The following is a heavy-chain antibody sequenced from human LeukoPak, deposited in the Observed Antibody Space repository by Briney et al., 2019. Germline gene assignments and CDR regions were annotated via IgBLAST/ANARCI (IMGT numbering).Heavy chain of an antibody. J-gene: IGHJ4*02. CDR2: ISTSSIYI. Sequence: AGGSLRLSCAASGFTFSSYGMHWVRQAPGKGLEWVSSISTSSIYIYYADSLKGRFTISRDNAKNSLYLQMNSLRAEDTAVYYCARDPDPILGVNFDYWGQGTLVTVSS. D-gene: IGHD1-26*01. CDR1: GFTFSSYG. CDR3: ARDPDPILGVNFDY. V-gene: IGHV3-21*01.